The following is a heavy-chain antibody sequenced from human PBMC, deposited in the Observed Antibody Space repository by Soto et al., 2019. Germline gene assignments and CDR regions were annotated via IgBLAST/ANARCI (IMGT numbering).Heavy chain of an antibody. CDR3: ARGGNSGKTSIAARPPYYYYYMDV. CDR2: INHSGST. V-gene: IGHV4-34*01. D-gene: IGHD6-6*01. J-gene: IGHJ6*03. Sequence: PSETLSLTCAVYGGSFSGYYWSWIRQPPGKGLEWIGEINHSGSTNYNPSLKSRVTISVDTSKNQFSLKLSSVTAADTAVYYCARGGNSGKTSIAARPPYYYYYMDVWGKGTTVTVSS. CDR1: GGSFSGYY.